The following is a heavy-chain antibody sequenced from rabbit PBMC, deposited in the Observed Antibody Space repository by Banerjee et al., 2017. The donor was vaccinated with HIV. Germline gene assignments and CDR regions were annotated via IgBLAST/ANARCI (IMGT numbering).Heavy chain of an antibody. J-gene: IGHJ4*01. V-gene: IGHV1S45*01. CDR1: GFDFSSSAY. CDR3: ARERISYSSGSGYAL. D-gene: IGHD1-1*01. Sequence: QQQLVESGGGLVQPEGSLTLTCTASGFDFSSSAYMTWVRQAPGKGLEWIGCIYGGGSGSTYYASWAKGRFTISRENTQNTVSLQLNSLTVADTATYFCARERISYSSGSGYALWGPGTLVTVS. CDR2: IYGGGSGST.